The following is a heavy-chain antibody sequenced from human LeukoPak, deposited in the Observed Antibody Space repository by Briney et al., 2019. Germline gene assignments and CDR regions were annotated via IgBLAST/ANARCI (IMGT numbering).Heavy chain of an antibody. Sequence: PGGSLRLSCAASGFTFSSFEMNWVRQAPGKGLEWVGFIRSKAYGGTTEYAASVKGRFTISRDDSKSIAYLQMNSLKTEDTAVYYCTRADSGSYYRPPEVDYWGQGTLVTVSS. J-gene: IGHJ4*02. D-gene: IGHD1-26*01. CDR1: GFTFSSFE. CDR3: TRADSGSYYRPPEVDY. CDR2: IRSKAYGGTT. V-gene: IGHV3-49*04.